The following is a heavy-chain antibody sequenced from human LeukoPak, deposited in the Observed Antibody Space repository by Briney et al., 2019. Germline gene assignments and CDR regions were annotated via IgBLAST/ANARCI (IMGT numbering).Heavy chain of an antibody. D-gene: IGHD3-10*01. CDR1: GASISTSNYY. J-gene: IGHJ5*02. Sequence: SETLSLTCTVSGASISTSNYYWGWIRQPPGKGLEWIGSIYYSENTYYNPSLKSRVTISIDTSENQFSLKLSSVTAADTAIYYCARDHYGSGSYGWFDPWGQGTLVTVSS. CDR3: ARDHYGSGSYGWFDP. CDR2: IYYSENT. V-gene: IGHV4-39*07.